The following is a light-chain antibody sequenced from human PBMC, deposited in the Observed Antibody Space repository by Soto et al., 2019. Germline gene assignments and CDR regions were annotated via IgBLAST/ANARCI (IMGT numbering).Light chain of an antibody. V-gene: IGKV1-33*01. CDR1: QDISNY. J-gene: IGKJ4*01. Sequence: DIQMTQSPSSLSASVGDRVTITWQASQDISNYLNWYQQKPGKAPKLLIYDASHLETGVPSRFSASGSGTDFTLTISSLQPEDFATYYCQQYDNLPLTFGGGTKVDIK. CDR2: DAS. CDR3: QQYDNLPLT.